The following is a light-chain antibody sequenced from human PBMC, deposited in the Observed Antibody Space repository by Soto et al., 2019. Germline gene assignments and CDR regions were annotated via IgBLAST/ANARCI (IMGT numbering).Light chain of an antibody. V-gene: IGKV3-11*01. CDR1: PSVTNY. CDR2: GAF. J-gene: IGKJ4*02. Sequence: EIVLTQSPATRSLSPGERAALSCRASPSVTNYLAWYQQKPGQPPRLLIYGAFNRATGIPARFSGSGSGTEFTLTISSLGPEDFAVYYCQQRSDLPSFGGGTKVDI. CDR3: QQRSDLPS.